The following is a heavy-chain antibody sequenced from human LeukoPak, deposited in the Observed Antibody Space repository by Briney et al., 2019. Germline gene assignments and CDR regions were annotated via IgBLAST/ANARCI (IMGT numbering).Heavy chain of an antibody. CDR3: ARPTRDHDAFDI. CDR1: GGSINSGGYY. D-gene: IGHD2-15*01. Sequence: PSQTLSLTCTVSGGSINSGGYYWSWIRQHPEKGLEWIGYIYYSGSTYYNPSLKSRVTISLDTSKNQFSLKLTSVTAADTAVYYCARPTRDHDAFDIWGQGTTVTVSS. J-gene: IGHJ3*02. V-gene: IGHV4-31*03. CDR2: IYYSGST.